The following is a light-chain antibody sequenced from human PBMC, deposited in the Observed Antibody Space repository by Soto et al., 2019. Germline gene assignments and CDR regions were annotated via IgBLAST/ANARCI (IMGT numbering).Light chain of an antibody. Sequence: QSALTQPASVSGSPGQSITISCTGTNSDVGGYNYVSWYQQHPGKAPKLMIYEVSNQPSGVSNRFSGSKSGNTASLTISGLQAEDEADYYCSSYTRSSSLFGTGTKVTVL. V-gene: IGLV2-14*01. CDR3: SSYTRSSSL. CDR1: NSDVGGYNY. CDR2: EVS. J-gene: IGLJ1*01.